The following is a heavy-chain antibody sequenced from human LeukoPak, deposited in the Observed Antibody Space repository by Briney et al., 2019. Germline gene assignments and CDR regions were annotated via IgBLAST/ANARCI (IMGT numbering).Heavy chain of an antibody. J-gene: IGHJ6*03. D-gene: IGHD6-13*01. CDR3: AKDIAAAGTSGGYMDV. Sequence: GGSLRLSCAASGFTFSSYGMSWVRQAPGKGLEWVSVISYDGSNKYYADSVKGRFTISRDNAKNSLYLQMNSLRAEDTALYYCAKDIAAAGTSGGYMDVWGKGTTVSNSS. V-gene: IGHV3-30*18. CDR2: ISYDGSNK. CDR1: GFTFSSYG.